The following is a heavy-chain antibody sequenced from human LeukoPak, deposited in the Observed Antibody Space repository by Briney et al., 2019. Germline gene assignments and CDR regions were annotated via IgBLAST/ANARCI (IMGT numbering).Heavy chain of an antibody. CDR3: ARASYYYDSSGYPGYYFDY. J-gene: IGHJ4*02. CDR2: INPNSGGT. CDR1: GYTFTHYY. Sequence: ASVKVSCKPSGYTFTHYYTHWVRQAPGQGLEWMGWINPNSGGTNYAQKFQGRVTMTRDTSISTDYMELSRLRSDDTAVYYCARASYYYDSSGYPGYYFDYWGQGTLVTVSS. D-gene: IGHD3-22*01. V-gene: IGHV1-2*02.